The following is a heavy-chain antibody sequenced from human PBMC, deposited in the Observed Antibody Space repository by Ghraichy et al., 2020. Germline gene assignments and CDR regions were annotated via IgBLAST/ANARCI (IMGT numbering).Heavy chain of an antibody. CDR3: ARGEVIKVFDY. CDR2: INAGNGNT. CDR1: GYTFTSYT. J-gene: IGHJ4*02. Sequence: ASVKVSCKASGYTFTSYTMHWVRQAPGQRLEWMGWINAGNGNTKYSQKFQGRVTITRDTSASTAYMELSSLRSEDTAVYYCARGEVIKVFDYWAQGTLVTVSS. V-gene: IGHV1-3*01. D-gene: IGHD3-22*01.